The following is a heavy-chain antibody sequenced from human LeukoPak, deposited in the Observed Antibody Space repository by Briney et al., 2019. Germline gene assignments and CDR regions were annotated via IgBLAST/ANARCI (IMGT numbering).Heavy chain of an antibody. CDR3: ARGAGYNYPYYFDY. Sequence: GGSLRLSCAASGFTVSSDYMNWVRQAPGKGLEWVSVIYGGGNIYYADSVKGRVTISRDNSKNTLYLQMNSLRAEDTAVYYCARGAGYNYPYYFDYWGQGTLVTVSS. J-gene: IGHJ4*02. CDR1: GFTVSSDY. V-gene: IGHV3-53*01. CDR2: IYGGGNI. D-gene: IGHD5-24*01.